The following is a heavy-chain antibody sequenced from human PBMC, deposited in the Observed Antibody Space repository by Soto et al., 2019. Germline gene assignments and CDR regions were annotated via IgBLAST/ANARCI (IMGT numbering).Heavy chain of an antibody. CDR2: IWYDGSNK. D-gene: IGHD1-26*01. CDR1: GFTFSSYG. CDR3: ARDLVATATDWFDP. V-gene: IGHV3-33*01. Sequence: GGSLRLSCAASGFTFSSYGMHWVRQAPGKGLEWVAVIWYDGSNKYYADSVKGRFTISRDNSKNTLYLQMNSLRAEDTAVYYCARDLVATATDWFDPWGQGTLVTVSS. J-gene: IGHJ5*02.